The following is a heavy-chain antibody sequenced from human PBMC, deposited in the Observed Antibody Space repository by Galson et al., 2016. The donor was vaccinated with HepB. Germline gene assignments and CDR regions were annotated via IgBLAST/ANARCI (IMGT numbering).Heavy chain of an antibody. V-gene: IGHV3-21*01. CDR1: GFTFSIYA. CDR2: MSSSGNAI. CDR3: RIGAAGIDY. J-gene: IGHJ4*02. D-gene: IGHD6-13*01. Sequence: SLRLSCAASGFTFSIYAMTWVRQVPGKRLEWVSGMSSSGNAIYYADSVKGRFTISRDNAKNTLYLQMNSLRAEDTAVYYCRIGAAGIDYWGQGTLVTVSS.